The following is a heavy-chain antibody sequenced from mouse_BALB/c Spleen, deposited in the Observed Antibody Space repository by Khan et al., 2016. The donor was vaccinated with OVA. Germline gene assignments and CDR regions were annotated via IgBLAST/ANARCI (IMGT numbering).Heavy chain of an antibody. Sequence: EVELVESGGDLVKPGGSLNLSCAASGFTFSTYGMSWVRQTPDKRLVWVATISTGGSYPYYPDSVKGRFTISRDNAKNTLYLQMSSLKSEDTAMYYCSRLAYYYNSEGFAYWGQGTLVTVSA. V-gene: IGHV5-6*01. J-gene: IGHJ3*01. D-gene: IGHD1-1*01. CDR1: GFTFSTYG. CDR2: ISTGGSYP. CDR3: SRLAYYYNSEGFAY.